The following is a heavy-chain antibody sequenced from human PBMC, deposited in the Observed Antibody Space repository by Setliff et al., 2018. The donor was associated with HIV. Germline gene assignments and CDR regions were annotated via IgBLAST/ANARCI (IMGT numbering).Heavy chain of an antibody. Sequence: SETLSLTCTVSGGSISSSSYYWGWIRQPPGKGLEWIGSIYYSGSTDYNPSLKSRVTISVDTSKSQFSLKLSSVTAADTALYYCARGSDYIWGNYRFPFDYWGQGTLVTVSS. D-gene: IGHD3-16*02. CDR2: IYYSGST. CDR3: ARGSDYIWGNYRFPFDY. V-gene: IGHV4-39*07. J-gene: IGHJ4*02. CDR1: GGSISSSSYY.